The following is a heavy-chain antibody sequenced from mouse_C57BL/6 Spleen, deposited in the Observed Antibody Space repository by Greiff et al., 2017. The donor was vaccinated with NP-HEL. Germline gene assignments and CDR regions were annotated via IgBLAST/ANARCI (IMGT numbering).Heavy chain of an antibody. CDR1: GYAFTNYL. Sequence: VQLQQSGAELVRPGTSVKVSCKASGYAFTNYLIEWVKQRPGQGLEWIGVINPGSGGTNYNEKFKGQATLTADKSSSTAYMQLSSLTSEDSAVYFCARPYYGSSYAMDYWGQGTSVTVSS. CDR3: ARPYYGSSYAMDY. J-gene: IGHJ4*01. CDR2: INPGSGGT. D-gene: IGHD1-1*01. V-gene: IGHV1-54*01.